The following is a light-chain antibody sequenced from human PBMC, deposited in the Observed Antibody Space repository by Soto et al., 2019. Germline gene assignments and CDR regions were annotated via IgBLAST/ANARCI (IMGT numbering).Light chain of an antibody. CDR1: RSDVGAYNY. CDR3: ISYTGTSTPYV. J-gene: IGLJ1*01. CDR2: DVS. Sequence: QSALTQPASVSGSPGQSIAISCTGTRSDVGAYNYVSWYQQHPGKAPKLMIYDVSNRPSGVSNRFSGSKSGNTASLTISGLQAEDEADYYCISYTGTSTPYVLGTGTKLTVL. V-gene: IGLV2-14*03.